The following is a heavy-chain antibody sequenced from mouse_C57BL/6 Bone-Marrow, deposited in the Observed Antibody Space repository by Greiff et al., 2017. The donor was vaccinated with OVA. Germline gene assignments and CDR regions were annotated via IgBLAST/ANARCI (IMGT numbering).Heavy chain of an antibody. CDR1: GFTFSSYA. CDR3: TGVLYAMDY. D-gene: IGHD2-14*01. CDR2: ISSGGDYI. Sequence: EVQLLESGEGLVKPGGSLKLSCAASGFTFSSYAMSWVRQTPEKRLEWVAYISSGGDYIYYADTVKGRFTISRDNARNTLYLQMSSLKSKDPAMYYCTGVLYAMDYWGQGTSVTVSS. V-gene: IGHV5-9-1*02. J-gene: IGHJ4*01.